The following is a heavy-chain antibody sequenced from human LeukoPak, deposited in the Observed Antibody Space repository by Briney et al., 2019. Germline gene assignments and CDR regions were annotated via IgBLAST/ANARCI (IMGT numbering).Heavy chain of an antibody. CDR3: ARVSISGNDFWSGLYYYYYGMDV. V-gene: IGHV1-69*01. D-gene: IGHD3-3*01. CDR1: GGTFSSYA. Sequence: GSSVKVSCKASGGTFSSYAISWVRQAPGQGLEWMGGIIPIFGTANYAQKFQGRVTITADESTSTVYMELSSLRSEDTAVYYCARVSISGNDFWSGLYYYYYGMDVWGQGTTVTVSS. J-gene: IGHJ6*02. CDR2: IIPIFGTA.